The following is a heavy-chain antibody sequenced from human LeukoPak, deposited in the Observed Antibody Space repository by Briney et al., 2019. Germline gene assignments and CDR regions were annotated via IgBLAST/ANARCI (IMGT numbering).Heavy chain of an antibody. D-gene: IGHD3-10*01. V-gene: IGHV3-7*01. J-gene: IGHJ4*02. Sequence: PGGSLRLSCAPSGFTSRIYWTRWVRQAPGKGLEWVANIKQDAREKNYVDSVKGRFNISGDNVKNAQYLQMSRLRLEDTAVYDCARDRATSDYWGQGTLVTVSS. CDR2: IKQDAREK. CDR1: GFTSRIYW. CDR3: ARDRATSDY.